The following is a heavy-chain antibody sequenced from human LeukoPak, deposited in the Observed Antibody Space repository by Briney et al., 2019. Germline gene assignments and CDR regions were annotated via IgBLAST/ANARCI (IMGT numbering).Heavy chain of an antibody. V-gene: IGHV1-18*01. D-gene: IGHD6-13*01. CDR3: AADYPHSSSWYSPGFDY. Sequence: ASVKVSCKASGYTFTSYGISWVRQAPGQGLEWMGWISAYNGNTNYAQKLQGRVTMTTDTSTSTAYMELSSLRSEDTAVYYCAADYPHSSSWYSPGFDYWGQGTLVTVSS. CDR2: ISAYNGNT. CDR1: GYTFTSYG. J-gene: IGHJ4*02.